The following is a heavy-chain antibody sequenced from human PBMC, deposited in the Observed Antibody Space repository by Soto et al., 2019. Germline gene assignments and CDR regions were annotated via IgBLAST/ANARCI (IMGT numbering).Heavy chain of an antibody. CDR1: GFTFSSDW. CDR3: AKDGGITIFGVVIIGPLGNWFDP. J-gene: IGHJ5*02. CDR2: ISGNGGST. V-gene: IGHV3-64*01. Sequence: LRLSCAASGFTFSSDWMHWVRQAPGKGLEYVSLISGNGGSTYYANSVKGRFTISRDNSKNTLYLQMNSLRAEDTAVYYCAKDGGITIFGVVIIGPLGNWFDPWGQGTLVTVSS. D-gene: IGHD3-3*01.